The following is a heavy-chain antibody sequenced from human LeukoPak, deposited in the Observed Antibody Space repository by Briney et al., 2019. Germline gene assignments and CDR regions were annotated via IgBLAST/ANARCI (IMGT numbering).Heavy chain of an antibody. D-gene: IGHD3-22*01. J-gene: IGHJ4*02. V-gene: IGHV4-59*08. CDR2: IYYSGTA. CDR1: GGSINSDY. Sequence: SETLSLTCTVSGGSINSDYWSWIRQSPGKGLEWICYIYYSGTAKYNHSLKSRVTISVDTSKNQFSLKLSSMTAVDTAVYYCARGGDTICYFRYFDYWGQGILVSVSS. CDR3: ARGGDTICYFRYFDY.